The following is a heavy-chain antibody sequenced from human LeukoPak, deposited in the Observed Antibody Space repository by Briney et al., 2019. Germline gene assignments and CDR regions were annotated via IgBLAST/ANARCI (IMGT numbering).Heavy chain of an antibody. Sequence: GGSLRLSCAASGFTFSNYGMHWVRQAPGKGLEWVAGISNDGNKKYYADSVKGRFIISRDNSKNTLYLQMNSLRAEDTAVYYCSTTGGYDRQSWFDPWGQGTLVTVSS. CDR3: STTGGYDRQSWFDP. J-gene: IGHJ5*02. D-gene: IGHD5-12*01. CDR2: ISNDGNKK. CDR1: GFTFSNYG. V-gene: IGHV3-30*03.